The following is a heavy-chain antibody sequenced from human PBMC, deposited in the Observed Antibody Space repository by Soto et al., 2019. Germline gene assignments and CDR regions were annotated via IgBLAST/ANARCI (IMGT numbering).Heavy chain of an antibody. Sequence: QVQLVQSGAEVKKPGSSVKVSCKASGGTFSSYTINWVRQAPGQGLEWVGRIIPILGIAKNAQKFQGRVTITADQSTSTAYMELSSLRSEATAVYYCAAEYVANSAWGPVTLVTVSS. CDR2: IIPILGIA. D-gene: IGHD3-16*01. CDR3: AAEYVANSA. CDR1: GGTFSSYT. J-gene: IGHJ4*02. V-gene: IGHV1-69*02.